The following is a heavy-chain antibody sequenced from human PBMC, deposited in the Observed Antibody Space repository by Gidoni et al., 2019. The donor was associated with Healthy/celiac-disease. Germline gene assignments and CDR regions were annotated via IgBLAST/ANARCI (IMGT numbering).Heavy chain of an antibody. CDR3: ANGDFYGDYVGLNY. CDR2: IIPIIGIA. J-gene: IGHJ4*02. CDR1: GGTFRSYA. D-gene: IGHD4-17*01. Sequence: QVQLVQSGSEVQKPGSSVKVSCKASGGTFRSYAISWVRQAPGQGLEWMGRIIPIIGIANYAQKFQGRVTITADKSTSTAYMELSSLRSEDTAVYYCANGDFYGDYVGLNYWGQGTLVTVSS. V-gene: IGHV1-69*04.